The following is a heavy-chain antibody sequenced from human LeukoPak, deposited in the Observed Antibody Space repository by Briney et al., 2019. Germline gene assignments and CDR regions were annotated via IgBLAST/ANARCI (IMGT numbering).Heavy chain of an antibody. CDR1: GYTFADYF. Sequence: ASVKVSCKASGYTFADYFIHWVRQAPGQGLEWMERINPNSGGAEYAPKFQGWVTMTRDTSISTAYVEVSRLISDDTAVYYCARDLTSTSNWEFDYWGQGTLVIVSS. V-gene: IGHV1-2*04. CDR3: ARDLTSTSNWEFDY. J-gene: IGHJ4*02. CDR2: INPNSGGA. D-gene: IGHD1-26*01.